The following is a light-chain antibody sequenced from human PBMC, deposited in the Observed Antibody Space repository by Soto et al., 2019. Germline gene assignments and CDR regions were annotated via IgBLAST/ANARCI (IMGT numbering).Light chain of an antibody. CDR3: ISYTSDDVRYV. CDR2: EVS. J-gene: IGLJ1*01. V-gene: IGLV2-14*01. Sequence: QSVLTQPASVSGTPGQSITISCTGSNSDVGLYDFVSWYQHHPGRAPKLIVSEVSHRPSGISNRFSGSKSGNTASLTISGLQSEDEADYYCISYTSDDVRYVFGTGTKLT. CDR1: NSDVGLYDF.